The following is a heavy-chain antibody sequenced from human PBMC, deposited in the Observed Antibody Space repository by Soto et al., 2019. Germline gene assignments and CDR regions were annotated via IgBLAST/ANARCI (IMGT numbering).Heavy chain of an antibody. D-gene: IGHD3-16*01. J-gene: IGHJ5*02. CDR2: IIPILGIA. CDR3: ARTYHYLERLLWNNWFDP. CDR1: GGTFSSYT. V-gene: IGHV1-69*02. Sequence: ASVKVSCKASGGTFSSYTISWVRQAPGQGLEWMGRIIPILGIANYAQKFQGRVTITADKSTSTAYMELSSLRSEDTAVYYCARTYHYLERLLWNNWFDPWGQGTLVTVSS.